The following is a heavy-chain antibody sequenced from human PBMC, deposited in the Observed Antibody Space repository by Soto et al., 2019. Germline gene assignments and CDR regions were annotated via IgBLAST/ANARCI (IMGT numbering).Heavy chain of an antibody. J-gene: IGHJ5*02. CDR1: GGIFSSYP. D-gene: IGHD3-22*01. V-gene: IGHV1-69*01. CDR2: IIPVFQTT. CDR3: ERRGSSYTSVNES. Sequence: QEQLVQSGAEVKKPGSSVKVSCKASGGIFSSYPISWVRQVPGQGLEWMGGIIPVFQTTYYSQRFQGRVKITAHGSTSTAYRELSSLRSEARAMNDWERRGSSYTSVNESWGQGTLVTVSS.